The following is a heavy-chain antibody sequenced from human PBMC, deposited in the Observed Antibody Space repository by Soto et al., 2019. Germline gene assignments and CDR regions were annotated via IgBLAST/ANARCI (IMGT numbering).Heavy chain of an antibody. CDR3: ARDPLSGSYEGSDY. Sequence: GGSLRLSCAASGFTFSSYAMHWVRQAPGKGLEWVAVISYDGSNKYYADSVKGRFTISRDNSKNTLYLQMNSLRAEDTAVYYCARDPLSGSYEGSDYWGQGTLVTVSS. CDR1: GFTFSSYA. CDR2: ISYDGSNK. D-gene: IGHD1-26*01. J-gene: IGHJ4*02. V-gene: IGHV3-30-3*01.